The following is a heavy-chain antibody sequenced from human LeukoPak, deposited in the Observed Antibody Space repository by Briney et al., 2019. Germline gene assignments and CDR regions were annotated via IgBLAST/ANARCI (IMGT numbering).Heavy chain of an antibody. D-gene: IGHD3-22*01. CDR2: ISAYNGNT. Sequence: ASVKVSCKASGYTFTSYGISWVRQAPGQGLEWVGWISAYNGNTNYAQKLQGRVTMTTDTSTSTAYTELRSLRSDDTAVYYCARAEYYYDSSGYYLWGQGTLVTVSS. V-gene: IGHV1-18*01. CDR3: ARAEYYYDSSGYYL. J-gene: IGHJ4*02. CDR1: GYTFTSYG.